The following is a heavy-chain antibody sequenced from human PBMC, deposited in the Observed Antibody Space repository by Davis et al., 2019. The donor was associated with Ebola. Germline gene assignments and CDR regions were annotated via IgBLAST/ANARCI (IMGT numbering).Heavy chain of an antibody. D-gene: IGHD2-15*01. CDR1: GYSFANSW. CDR2: IYPVDSDT. V-gene: IGHV5-51*01. J-gene: IGHJ5*02. Sequence: GESLKISCKGSGYSFANSWIGWVRQMPGKGLEWMGIIYPVDSDTRYNPSFQGQVTVSVDKSISTAYLQWSSLKASDTAMYYCARPNKNCSGGICFFGWFDPWGQGTLVTVSS. CDR3: ARPNKNCSGGICFFGWFDP.